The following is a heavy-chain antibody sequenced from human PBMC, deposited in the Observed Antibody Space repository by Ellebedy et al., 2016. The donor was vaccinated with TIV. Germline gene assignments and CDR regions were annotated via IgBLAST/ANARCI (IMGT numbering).Heavy chain of an antibody. CDR1: GGSISSYY. CDR2: IYHSGSS. CDR3: ARHQGYNWGIVG. J-gene: IGHJ4*02. V-gene: IGHV4-59*08. D-gene: IGHD1-20*01. Sequence: SETLSLTCTVSGGSISSYYWSWIRQPPGKGLEWIGYIYHSGSSNYNPSLKSRLTISGDTSKNQFSLKLSSVTAADTAVYYCARHQGYNWGIVGWGQGTLVTVSS.